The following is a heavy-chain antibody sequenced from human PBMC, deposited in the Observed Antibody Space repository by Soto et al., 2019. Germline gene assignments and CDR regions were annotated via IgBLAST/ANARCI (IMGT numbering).Heavy chain of an antibody. CDR3: ARGLTTLYYFDS. D-gene: IGHD1-1*01. J-gene: IGHJ4*02. CDR1: GGSISRSVYY. CDR2: IYYDGST. V-gene: IGHV4-31*03. Sequence: QVQLQESGPGLVKSSQTLSLTCSVSGGSISRSVYYWTCLRQHPGKGLEWIGHIYYDGSTYSNPSLKSRLSMSLDTSKNQFALKLTSVTAADTAIYYCARGLTTLYYFDSWGQGTLVSVSS.